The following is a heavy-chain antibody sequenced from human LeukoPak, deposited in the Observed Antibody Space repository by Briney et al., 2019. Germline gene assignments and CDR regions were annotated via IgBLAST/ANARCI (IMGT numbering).Heavy chain of an antibody. Sequence: PGTSLRLSCAASGFSFNGYGMHWVRQAPGKGLEWVALIWYDASNEYYADSVKGRFTVSRGNSKNALYLQMNIVGAEDTAVYYCARARGTTPNYFDSWGQGTLVTVSS. D-gene: IGHD3-16*01. CDR3: ARARGTTPNYFDS. CDR1: GFSFNGYG. CDR2: IWYDASNE. J-gene: IGHJ4*02. V-gene: IGHV3-33*01.